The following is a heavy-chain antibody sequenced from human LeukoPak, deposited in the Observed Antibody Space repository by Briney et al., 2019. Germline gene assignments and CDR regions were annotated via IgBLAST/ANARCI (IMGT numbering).Heavy chain of an antibody. CDR2: IYYSGST. V-gene: IGHV4-59*01. CDR1: GGSISSYS. Sequence: SETLSLTCTVSGGSISSYSWSWIRQPPGKGLEWMGYIYYSGSTNYNPSLKSRVTISVDTTKNQFSLKLSSVTAADTAVYYCARARDDYGDSWGFDYWGQGTLVTVSS. CDR3: ARARDDYGDSWGFDY. J-gene: IGHJ4*02. D-gene: IGHD4-17*01.